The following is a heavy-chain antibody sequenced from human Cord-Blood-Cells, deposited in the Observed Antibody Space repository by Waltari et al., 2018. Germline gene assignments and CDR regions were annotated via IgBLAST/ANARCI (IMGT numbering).Heavy chain of an antibody. D-gene: IGHD2-8*02. CDR2: IIPIFGTA. V-gene: IGHV1-69*01. CDR1: GGTFSSYA. Sequence: QVQLVQSGAEVKKPGSSVKVSCKASGGTFSSYAISWVRQAPGQGLEWMGGIIPIFGTANYAQKFQGRVTMTADESTSTAYMELSSLRSEDTAVYYCARCGNCTGRVGAVHFDYWGQGTLVTVSS. J-gene: IGHJ4*02. CDR3: ARCGNCTGRVGAVHFDY.